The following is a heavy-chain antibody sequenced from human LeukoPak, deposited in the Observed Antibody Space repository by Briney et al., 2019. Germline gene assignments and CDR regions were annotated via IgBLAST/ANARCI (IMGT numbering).Heavy chain of an antibody. CDR2: IYHSGST. Sequence: PSETLSLTCTVSGYSISSGYYWGWIRQPPGKGLEWIGSIYHSGSTYYNPSLKSRVTISVDTSKNQFSLKLSSVTAADTAVYYCASQYGIAASDYWGQGTLVTVSS. V-gene: IGHV4-38-2*02. D-gene: IGHD6-13*01. J-gene: IGHJ4*02. CDR1: GYSISSGYY. CDR3: ASQYGIAASDY.